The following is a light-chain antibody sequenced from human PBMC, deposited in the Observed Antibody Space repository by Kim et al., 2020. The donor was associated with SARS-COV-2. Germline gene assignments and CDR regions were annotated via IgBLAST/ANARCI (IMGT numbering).Light chain of an antibody. V-gene: IGLV3-1*01. Sequence: SLAPGQTASFTCSGDKLGDKYACWYQQKPGQSPVLVIYQDSNRPSGIPERFSGSNSGNTATLTISGTQAMDEADYYCQAWDSSTVVFGGGTQLTVL. CDR1: KLGDKY. J-gene: IGLJ2*01. CDR2: QDS. CDR3: QAWDSSTVV.